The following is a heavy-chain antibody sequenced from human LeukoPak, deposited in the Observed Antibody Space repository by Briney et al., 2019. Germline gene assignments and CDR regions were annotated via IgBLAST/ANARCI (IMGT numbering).Heavy chain of an antibody. D-gene: IGHD3-22*01. Sequence: GRSLRLSCAASGFTFTSYGMHWVRQAPGKGLEWVAVISYDGSNKYYADSVKGRFTISRDNSKNTLYLQMNSLRAEDTAVYYCARALWLWANDYWGQGTLVTVSS. J-gene: IGHJ4*02. V-gene: IGHV3-30*03. CDR2: ISYDGSNK. CDR1: GFTFTSYG. CDR3: ARALWLWANDY.